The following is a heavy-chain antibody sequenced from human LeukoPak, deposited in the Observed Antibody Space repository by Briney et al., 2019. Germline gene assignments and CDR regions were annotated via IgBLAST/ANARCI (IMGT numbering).Heavy chain of an antibody. CDR2: ISSSSSYI. Sequence: GGSLRLSCAASGFTFDDYSMNWVRQAPGKGLEWVSSISSSSSYIYYADSVKGRFTISRDNAKNSLYLQMNSLRAEDTAVYYCARGRLRFLEWLLSSWFDPWGQGTLVTVSS. J-gene: IGHJ5*02. CDR1: GFTFDDYS. D-gene: IGHD3-3*01. CDR3: ARGRLRFLEWLLSSWFDP. V-gene: IGHV3-21*01.